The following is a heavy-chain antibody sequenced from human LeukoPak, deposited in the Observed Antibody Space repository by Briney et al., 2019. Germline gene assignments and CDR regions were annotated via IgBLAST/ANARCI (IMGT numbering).Heavy chain of an antibody. Sequence: GGSLRLSCAASGFTLSSYAMSWVRQGPGKGLEWVSAISVSGNTYHADSVKGRFTISRDSSKNTLYLQMNSLRAGDAAVYYCARDNSVRDEAWWFNPWGQGTLVTVSS. CDR3: ARDNSVRDEAWWFNP. V-gene: IGHV3-23*01. D-gene: IGHD5-24*01. CDR1: GFTLSSYA. J-gene: IGHJ5*02. CDR2: ISVSGNT.